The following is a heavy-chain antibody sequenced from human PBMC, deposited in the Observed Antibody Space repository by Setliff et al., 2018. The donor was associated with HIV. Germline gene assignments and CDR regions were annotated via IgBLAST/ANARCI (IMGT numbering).Heavy chain of an antibody. Sequence: GGSLRLSCTASGFTFGDYLMSWVRQAPGKGLEWIGFIRSKAFGGTAEYAASVKGRFTISRDDSMSVAYLQLNSLKSEDTAVYYCTRDMASGGYYFDYWGQGTLVTVSS. CDR2: IRSKAFGGTA. CDR1: GFTFGDYL. J-gene: IGHJ4*02. V-gene: IGHV3-49*04. CDR3: TRDMASGGYYFDY. D-gene: IGHD2-15*01.